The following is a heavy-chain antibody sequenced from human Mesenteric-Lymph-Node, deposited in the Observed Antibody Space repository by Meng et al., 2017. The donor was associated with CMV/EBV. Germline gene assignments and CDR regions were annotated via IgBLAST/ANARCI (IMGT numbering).Heavy chain of an antibody. V-gene: IGHV3-23*01. CDR3: ARGRTTVGVYFFDI. Sequence: GGSLRLSCAASGFTFSSYAMSWVRQAPGKGLEWVSAISGSGGSTYYADSVKGRFTISRDKSTNTLYLQMNNLKAEDTGVYYCARGRTTVGVYFFDIWGQGTLVTVSS. D-gene: IGHD3-16*01. CDR1: GFTFSSYA. J-gene: IGHJ4*02. CDR2: ISGSGGST.